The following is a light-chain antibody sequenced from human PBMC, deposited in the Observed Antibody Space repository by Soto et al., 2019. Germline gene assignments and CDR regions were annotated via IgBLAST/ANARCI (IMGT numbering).Light chain of an antibody. CDR3: QQSYTTPVT. J-gene: IGKJ5*01. Sequence: DVQITQSPASLSASVGDRVSITCRTSFTVSGYLNWWQQMPGKAPTLLIYGTFKLHSGVPSRFSGSGSGADFTLTITNVQPEDIATYYCQQSYTTPVTFGPGTRL. CDR2: GTF. V-gene: IGKV1-39*01. CDR1: FTVSGY.